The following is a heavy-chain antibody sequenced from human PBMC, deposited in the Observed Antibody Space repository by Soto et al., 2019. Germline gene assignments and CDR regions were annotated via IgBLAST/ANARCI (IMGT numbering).Heavy chain of an antibody. CDR2: ISSNGGST. J-gene: IGHJ4*02. CDR1: GFTFSSYA. V-gene: IGHV3-64*01. D-gene: IGHD6-19*01. CDR3: ARAGIAVAEADY. Sequence: ESGGGLVQPGGSLRLSCAASGFTFSSYAMHWVRQAPGKGLEYVSAISSNGGSTYYANSVKGRFTISRDNSKNTLYLQMGSLRAEDMAVYYCARAGIAVAEADYWGQGTLVTVSS.